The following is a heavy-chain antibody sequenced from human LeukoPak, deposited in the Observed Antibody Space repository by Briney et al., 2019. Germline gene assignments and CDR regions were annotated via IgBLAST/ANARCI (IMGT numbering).Heavy chain of an antibody. J-gene: IGHJ4*02. CDR3: ARHAEYNSGWHFYLDH. Sequence: PSETLSLTCIVSGVSTTNGIYYWAWIRQSPGKGLEWIGSVHNVGSTYYNLSLRSRVTVSIDTSKNQFSLRLNSVTAADTAVYYCARHAEYNSGWHFYLDHWGQGILVTVSS. D-gene: IGHD6-19*01. CDR1: GVSTTNGIYY. V-gene: IGHV4-39*01. CDR2: VHNVGST.